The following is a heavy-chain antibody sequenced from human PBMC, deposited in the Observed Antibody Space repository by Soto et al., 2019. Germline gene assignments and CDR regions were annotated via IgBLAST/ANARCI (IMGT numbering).Heavy chain of an antibody. D-gene: IGHD6-13*01. CDR3: ARSRYSSSCYDY. J-gene: IGHJ4*02. Sequence: QVQLVQSGAELKKPGSSVKVSCKASGGTFSSYTISWVRQAPGQGLEWMGRIIPILGIANYAQKFQGRVTITADKSTSTAYMELSSLRSEDTAVYYCARSRYSSSCYDYWGQGTLVTVSS. V-gene: IGHV1-69*02. CDR2: IIPILGIA. CDR1: GGTFSSYT.